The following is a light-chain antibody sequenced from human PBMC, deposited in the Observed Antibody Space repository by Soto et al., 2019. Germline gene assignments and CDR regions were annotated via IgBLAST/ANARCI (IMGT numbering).Light chain of an antibody. CDR1: SSDVGGYNY. J-gene: IGLJ1*01. CDR2: EVS. CDR3: SLYTSSSTYV. Sequence: QSVLTQPASVSGSPGQSITISCTGTSSDVGGYNYVSWYQQHPGKAPKLMIYEVSNRPSGVSNRFSGSKSGNTASLTISGRQAEDEADYYCSLYTSSSTYVFGTGTKLNVL. V-gene: IGLV2-14*01.